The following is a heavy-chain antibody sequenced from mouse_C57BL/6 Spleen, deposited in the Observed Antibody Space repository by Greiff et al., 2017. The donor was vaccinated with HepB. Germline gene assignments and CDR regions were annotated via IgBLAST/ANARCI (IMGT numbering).Heavy chain of an antibody. D-gene: IGHD2-4*01. CDR2: IYPGSGNT. Sequence: QVHVKQSGAELVRPGASVKLSCKASGYTFTDYYINWVKQRPGQGLEWIARIYPGSGNTYYNEKFKGKATLTAEKSSSTAYMQLSSLTSEDSAVYFCARGYDYDGRFAYWGQGTLVTVSA. V-gene: IGHV1-76*01. J-gene: IGHJ3*01. CDR1: GYTFTDYY. CDR3: ARGYDYDGRFAY.